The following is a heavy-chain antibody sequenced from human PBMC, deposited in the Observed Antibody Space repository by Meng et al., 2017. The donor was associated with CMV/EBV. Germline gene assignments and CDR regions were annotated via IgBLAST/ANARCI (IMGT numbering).Heavy chain of an antibody. V-gene: IGHV1-69*05. Sequence: SVKVSCKASGGTFSSYAISWVRQAPGQGLEWMGGIIPIFGTANYAQKFQGRVTITTDESTSTAYMELSSLRSEDTAVYYCARAPLQVEMATMGNYFDYWGLGTLVTVSS. CDR1: GGTFSSYA. CDR2: IIPIFGTA. D-gene: IGHD5-24*01. J-gene: IGHJ4*02. CDR3: ARAPLQVEMATMGNYFDY.